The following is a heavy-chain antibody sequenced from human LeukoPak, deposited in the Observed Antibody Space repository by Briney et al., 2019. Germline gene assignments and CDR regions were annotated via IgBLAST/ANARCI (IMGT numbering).Heavy chain of an antibody. CDR1: GGSISSSGYY. CDR2: IYNSGST. J-gene: IGHJ4*02. Sequence: SETLSLTCTVSGGSISSSGYYWGWVRQPPGKGLEWIGSIYNSGSTYYNPSLKSRVTISVDTSKNQFSLKVSSVTAADTAVYYCARRSRQGSGSWNFDYWGQGTLVTVSS. V-gene: IGHV4-39*01. CDR3: ARRSRQGSGSWNFDY. D-gene: IGHD3-10*01.